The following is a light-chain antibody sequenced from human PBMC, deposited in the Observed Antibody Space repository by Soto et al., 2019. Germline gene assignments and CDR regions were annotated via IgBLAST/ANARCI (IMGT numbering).Light chain of an antibody. J-gene: IGKJ3*01. V-gene: IGKV1-39*01. Sequence: DIQMTQSPSSLSASVGDRVTITCRASQSISSYLNWYQQKPGKAPKLLIYAASSLQSGGPSRFSGSGSVTDFTLTISSLQPEDFATYYCQQSYSTSRFTFGPGTKVDIK. CDR1: QSISSY. CDR2: AAS. CDR3: QQSYSTSRFT.